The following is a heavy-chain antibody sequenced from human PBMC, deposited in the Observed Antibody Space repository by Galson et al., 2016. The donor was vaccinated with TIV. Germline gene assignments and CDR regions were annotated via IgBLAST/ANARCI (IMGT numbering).Heavy chain of an antibody. CDR2: IYPDDSDT. D-gene: IGHD3-16*01. CDR3: ARFYDYLWGNFDY. J-gene: IGHJ4*02. CDR1: GYSFASYW. V-gene: IGHV5-51*03. Sequence: SGAEVKEPGESLKISCKGSGYSFASYWIGWMRQMPGKGLEWMGVIYPDDSDTRYSPSFQGQVTISADRSIGTAYLQWNRLQATDTAMYYCARFYDYLWGNFDYWGQGTLLTVSS.